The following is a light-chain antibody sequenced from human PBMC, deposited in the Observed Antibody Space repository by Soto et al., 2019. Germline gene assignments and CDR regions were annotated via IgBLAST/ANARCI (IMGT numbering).Light chain of an antibody. J-gene: IGKJ2*01. CDR3: QQSDNSPYT. Sequence: EIVLTQSPGTLSLSVGERATLSCRASQSITGRSLAWYQQKPDQAPRLLISGASSRATGIPARFSGSGSGTDFTLTISRLEPEDFAVYYCQQSDNSPYTFGQGTRLEI. CDR2: GAS. CDR1: QSITGRS. V-gene: IGKV3-20*01.